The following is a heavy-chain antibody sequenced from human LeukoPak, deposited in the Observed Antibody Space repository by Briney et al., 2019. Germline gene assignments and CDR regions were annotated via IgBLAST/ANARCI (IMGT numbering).Heavy chain of an antibody. CDR2: ISYDGSNK. Sequence: PGRSLRLSCAASGFTFSNYAMHWVRQAPGKGLEWVAVISYDGSNKYYADSVKGRFTTSRDNSKNTVYLQMNSLRAEDTAVYYCARDLGCSSSSCYAFLLDPWGQGTLVTVSS. D-gene: IGHD2-2*01. J-gene: IGHJ5*02. CDR1: GFTFSNYA. V-gene: IGHV3-30*04. CDR3: ARDLGCSSSSCYAFLLDP.